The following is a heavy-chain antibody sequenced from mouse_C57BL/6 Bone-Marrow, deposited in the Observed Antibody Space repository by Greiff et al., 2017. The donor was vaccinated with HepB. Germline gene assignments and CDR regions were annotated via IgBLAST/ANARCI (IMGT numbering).Heavy chain of an antibody. CDR3: ARSLGAWFAY. CDR1: GYTFTSYW. Sequence: QVQLQQPGAELVMPGASVKLSCKASGYTFTSYWMHWVKQRPGQGREWIGEIDPSDSYTNYNQKFKGKSTLTVDKSSSTAYMQLSSLTSEDSAVYYCARSLGAWFAYWGQGTLVTVSA. CDR2: IDPSDSYT. D-gene: IGHD4-1*01. J-gene: IGHJ3*01. V-gene: IGHV1-69*01.